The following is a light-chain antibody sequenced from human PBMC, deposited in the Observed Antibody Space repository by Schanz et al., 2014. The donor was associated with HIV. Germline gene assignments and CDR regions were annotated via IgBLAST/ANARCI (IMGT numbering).Light chain of an antibody. CDR2: GAS. CDR1: QSVGTN. Sequence: EIVLTQSPVTLSVSPGESATLSCRASQSVGTNFAWYQQKLGQPPRLLIFGASNRATGIPDRFSGGVSGTDFTLTISRLEPEDFAVYYCQHYGSSFGPGTKVDIK. CDR3: QHYGSS. V-gene: IGKV3-20*01. J-gene: IGKJ3*01.